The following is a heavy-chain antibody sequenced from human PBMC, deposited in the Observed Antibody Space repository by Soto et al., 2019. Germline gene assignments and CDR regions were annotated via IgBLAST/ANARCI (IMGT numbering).Heavy chain of an antibody. CDR2: IRPSDSYT. V-gene: IGHV5-10-1*01. D-gene: IGHD6-6*01. CDR1: GYSFTSYW. Sequence: PGESLKISCKGSGYSFTSYWISWVRQMPGKGLGWMGRIRPSDSYTNYSPSFQGHVTISADRSISTAYLQWSSLKASDSAMYYCARHSSLSYYYYGMDVWGQGTTVTDSS. CDR3: ARHSSLSYYYYGMDV. J-gene: IGHJ6*02.